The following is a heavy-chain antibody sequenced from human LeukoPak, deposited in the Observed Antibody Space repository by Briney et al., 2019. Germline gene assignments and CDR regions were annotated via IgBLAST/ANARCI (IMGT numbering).Heavy chain of an antibody. V-gene: IGHV3-30-3*01. CDR3: ARDPLWFGELTSYYFDY. D-gene: IGHD3-10*01. Sequence: GRSLRLSCAASGFTFSSYAMHWVRQAPGKGLEWVAVISYDGSNKYYADSVKGRFTISRDNSKDTLYLQMNSLRAEDTAVYYCARDPLWFGELTSYYFDYWGQGTLVTVSS. CDR2: ISYDGSNK. CDR1: GFTFSSYA. J-gene: IGHJ4*02.